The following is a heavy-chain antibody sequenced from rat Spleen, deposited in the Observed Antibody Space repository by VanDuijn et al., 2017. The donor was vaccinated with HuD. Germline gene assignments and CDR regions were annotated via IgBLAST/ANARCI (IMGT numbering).Heavy chain of an antibody. J-gene: IGHJ2*01. D-gene: IGHD1-9*01. Sequence: QVRLKESGPGLVQPSQTLSLTCTVSGFSLISYAVNWVRQPPGKGLEWMGLIWNTGGTRYNSALESRLSISEDTSKSQVFLKMNSLQTEDTATYYCVREYYGYTYGGYFDYWGQGVMVTVSS. CDR1: GFSLISYA. CDR3: VREYYGYTYGGYFDY. V-gene: IGHV2-41*01. CDR2: IWNTGGT.